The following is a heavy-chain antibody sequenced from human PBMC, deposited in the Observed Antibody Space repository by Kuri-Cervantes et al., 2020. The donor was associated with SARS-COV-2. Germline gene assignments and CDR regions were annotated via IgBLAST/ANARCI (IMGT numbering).Heavy chain of an antibody. Sequence: SLKISCAASGFTFSSYAMHWVRQAPGKGLEWVAGISWNGGSIGYVDSVKGRFTISRDNAKNSLYLQMNSLRAEDTAVYYCASFFQEEYAFDIWGRGTMVTVSS. D-gene: IGHD3-10*01. J-gene: IGHJ3*02. V-gene: IGHV3-9*01. CDR3: ASFFQEEYAFDI. CDR2: ISWNGGSI. CDR1: GFTFSSYA.